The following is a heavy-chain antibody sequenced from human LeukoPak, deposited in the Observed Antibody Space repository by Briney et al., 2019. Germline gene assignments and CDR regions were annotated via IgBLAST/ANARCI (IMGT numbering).Heavy chain of an antibody. CDR3: SRSLDY. J-gene: IGHJ4*02. CDR1: ALSLSAYW. Sequence: GSLRPSCIPSALSLSAYWMGWVRPVPGGGMEWVANIDRRRNDQYYAGSVKGRFFISRDNARNSLYRQINSLRAEDTAVYYCSRSLDYLGQGALVTVSS. CDR2: IDRRRNDQ. V-gene: IGHV3-7*01.